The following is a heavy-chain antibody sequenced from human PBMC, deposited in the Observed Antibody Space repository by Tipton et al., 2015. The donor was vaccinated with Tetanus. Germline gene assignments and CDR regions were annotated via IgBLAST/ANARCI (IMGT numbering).Heavy chain of an antibody. CDR1: GFSFDKYG. V-gene: IGHV3-23*01. J-gene: IGHJ6*02. Sequence: SLRLSCAASGFSFDKYGMSWVRQAPGKGLEWVSAISGSDVNTHYADSAKGRFTISRDNSKNTLYLQMDSLRVEDTAVYFCAKVKRQWLIYYSGLDVWGQGTTVTVSS. D-gene: IGHD6-19*01. CDR2: ISGSDVNT. CDR3: AKVKRQWLIYYSGLDV.